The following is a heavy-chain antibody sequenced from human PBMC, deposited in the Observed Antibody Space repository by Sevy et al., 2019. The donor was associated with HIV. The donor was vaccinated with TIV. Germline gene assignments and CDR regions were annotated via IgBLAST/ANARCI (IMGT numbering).Heavy chain of an antibody. CDR2: IIPIFGTA. Sequence: ASVKVSCKASGCTFSSYAISWVRQAPGQGLEWMGGIIPIFGTANYAQKFQGRVTMTADESTSTAYMELSSLSSKDTAVYYCARYDYGEFDYWGQGTLVTVSS. D-gene: IGHD4-17*01. J-gene: IGHJ4*02. CDR1: GCTFSSYA. V-gene: IGHV1-69*13. CDR3: ARYDYGEFDY.